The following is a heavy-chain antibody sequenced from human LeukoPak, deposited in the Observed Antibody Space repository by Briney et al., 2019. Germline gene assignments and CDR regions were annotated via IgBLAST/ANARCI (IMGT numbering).Heavy chain of an antibody. CDR3: ARDLDIGWGDWNPGWFDP. CDR1: GGSISSYY. V-gene: IGHV4-4*07. CDR2: IYTSGST. J-gene: IGHJ5*02. Sequence: SETLSLTCTVSGGSISSYYWSWIRQPAGKGLEWIGRIYTSGSTNYNPSLKSRVTMSVDTSKNQFSLKLSSVTAADTAVYYCARDLDIGWGDWNPGWFDPWGQGTLVTVSS. D-gene: IGHD1-1*01.